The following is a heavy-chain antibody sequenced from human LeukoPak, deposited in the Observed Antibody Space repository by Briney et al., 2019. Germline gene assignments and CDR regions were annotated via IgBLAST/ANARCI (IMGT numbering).Heavy chain of an antibody. CDR2: ISGSGGST. CDR1: GFTFSSYA. V-gene: IGHV3-23*01. Sequence: AGGSLRLSCAASGFTFSSYAMSWVRQAPGKGLEWVSAISGSGGSTYYADSVKGRFTISRDNSKNTLYLQMNSLRAEGTAVYYCAKDGYDFPRVGDDLVRWGQGTLVTVSS. J-gene: IGHJ4*02. CDR3: AKDGYDFPRVGDDLVR. D-gene: IGHD3-3*01.